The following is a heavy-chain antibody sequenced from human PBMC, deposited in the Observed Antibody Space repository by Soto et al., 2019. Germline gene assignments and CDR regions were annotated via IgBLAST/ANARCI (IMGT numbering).Heavy chain of an antibody. V-gene: IGHV4-59*08. CDR2: FYYTGST. Sequence: TETLSLTCTVSGGSISSYYWNWIRQPPGKGLEWIGYFYYTGSTNYNPSLKSRVTISVDTSKNQFSLKLSSVTAADTAVYYCAKYYYDSNTYFYRWFDPWGQGTLVTV. J-gene: IGHJ5*02. CDR3: AKYYYDSNTYFYRWFDP. D-gene: IGHD3-22*01. CDR1: GGSISSYY.